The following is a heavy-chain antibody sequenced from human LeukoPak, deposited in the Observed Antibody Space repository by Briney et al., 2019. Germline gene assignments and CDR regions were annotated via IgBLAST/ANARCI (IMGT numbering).Heavy chain of an antibody. J-gene: IGHJ5*02. D-gene: IGHD6-13*01. Sequence: LGGPLRLSCAASGFTFSSYAMSWVRQAPGKGLEWVSAISGSGGSTYYADSVKGRFTISRDNSKNTLPLQMNSLRAEDTAVYYCAKVEGGSSWYFGTHLNWFDPWGQGTLVTVSS. CDR3: AKVEGGSSWYFGTHLNWFDP. CDR1: GFTFSSYA. CDR2: ISGSGGST. V-gene: IGHV3-23*01.